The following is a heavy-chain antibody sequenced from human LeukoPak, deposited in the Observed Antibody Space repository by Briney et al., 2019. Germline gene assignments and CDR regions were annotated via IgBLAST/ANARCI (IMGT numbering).Heavy chain of an antibody. D-gene: IGHD2-15*01. CDR2: IYYSGST. Sequence: SETLSLTCTVSGGSISSYYWSWIRQPPGKGLEWIGYIYYSGSTNYNPSLKSRVTISVDTSKNQFSLKLSSVTAADTAVYYCARHFPQWYYFDYWGQGTLVIVSS. V-gene: IGHV4-59*08. J-gene: IGHJ4*02. CDR3: ARHFPQWYYFDY. CDR1: GGSISSYY.